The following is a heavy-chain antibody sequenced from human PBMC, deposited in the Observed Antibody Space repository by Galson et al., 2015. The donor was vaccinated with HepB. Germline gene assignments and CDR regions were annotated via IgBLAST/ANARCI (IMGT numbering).Heavy chain of an antibody. CDR2: INQDGSAT. J-gene: IGHJ4*02. CDR3: AKDHGRVGATNDY. CDR1: GFTFNSYW. D-gene: IGHD1-26*01. Sequence: SLRLSCAASGFTFNSYWMSWVRQAPGKGLEWVANINQDGSATYYVDSVKGRFTIFRDNAKNSQYLQMNSLRAEDTAVYYCAKDHGRVGATNDYWGQGILVTVSS. V-gene: IGHV3-7*03.